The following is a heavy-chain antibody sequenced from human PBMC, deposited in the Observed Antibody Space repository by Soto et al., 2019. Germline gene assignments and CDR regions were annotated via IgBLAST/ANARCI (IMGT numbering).Heavy chain of an antibody. V-gene: IGHV4-34*01. CDR1: GGSFSGYY. Sequence: LSLTCAVYGGSFSGYYWSWIRQPPGKGLEWIGEINHSGSTNYNPSLKSRVTISVDTSKNQFSLKLSSVTAADTAVYYCARGSTSRIFDHWGQGTLVTVSS. CDR2: INHSGST. D-gene: IGHD2-2*01. J-gene: IGHJ4*02. CDR3: ARGSTSRIFDH.